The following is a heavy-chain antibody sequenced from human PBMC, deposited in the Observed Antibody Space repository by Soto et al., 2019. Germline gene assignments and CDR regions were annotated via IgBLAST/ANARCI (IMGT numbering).Heavy chain of an antibody. CDR1: GGSISSGGYY. J-gene: IGHJ4*02. D-gene: IGHD4-17*01. V-gene: IGHV4-31*03. Sequence: PSETLSLTCTVSGGSISSGGYYWSWIRQHPGKGLEWIGYIYYSGSTYYNPSLKSRVTISVDTSKNQFSLKLSSVTAADTAVYYCARALSSVTTGEYYFDYWGQGTLVTVSS. CDR2: IYYSGST. CDR3: ARALSSVTTGEYYFDY.